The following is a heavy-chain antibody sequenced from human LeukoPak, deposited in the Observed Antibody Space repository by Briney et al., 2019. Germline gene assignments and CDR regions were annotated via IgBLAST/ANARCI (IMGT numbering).Heavy chain of an antibody. J-gene: IGHJ4*02. CDR2: IYYSGSN. CDR1: GGSISTYY. D-gene: IGHD6-13*01. CDR3: ARGGIAAFHFDY. V-gene: IGHV4-59*01. Sequence: SETLSLTCTVSGGSISTYYWSWIRQPPGKGLEWIGYIYYSGSNNYNPSLRSRVTMSVDTSKNQFSLKLSSVTAADTAVYYCARGGIAAFHFDYWGQGTLVTVSS.